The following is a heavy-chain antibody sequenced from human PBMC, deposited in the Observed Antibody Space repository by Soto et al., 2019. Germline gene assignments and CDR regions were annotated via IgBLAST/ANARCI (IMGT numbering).Heavy chain of an antibody. V-gene: IGHV3-33*01. CDR1: GFTFSSYG. D-gene: IGHD6-13*01. J-gene: IGHJ4*02. Sequence: QVQLVESGGGVVQPGRSLRLSCAASGFTFSSYGMHWVRQAPGKGLEWVAVIWYDGSNKYYADSVKGRFTISRDNSKNTLYLQMNSRRAEDTAVYYCARASGAAAGGGTLTLWGQGTLVTVSS. CDR2: IWYDGSNK. CDR3: ARASGAAAGGGTLTL.